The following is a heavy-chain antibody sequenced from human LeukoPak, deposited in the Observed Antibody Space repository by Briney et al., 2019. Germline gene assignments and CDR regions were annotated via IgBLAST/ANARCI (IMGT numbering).Heavy chain of an antibody. J-gene: IGHJ4*02. V-gene: IGHV1-3*01. Sequence: ASVKVSCKASGGTFSSYAISWVRQAPGQGLEWMGWINAGNGNTKYSQKFQGRVTITRDTSASTAYMELSSLRSEGTAVYYCARGYCSGGSCYTTDYWGQGTLVTVSS. D-gene: IGHD2-15*01. CDR1: GGTFSSYA. CDR2: INAGNGNT. CDR3: ARGYCSGGSCYTTDY.